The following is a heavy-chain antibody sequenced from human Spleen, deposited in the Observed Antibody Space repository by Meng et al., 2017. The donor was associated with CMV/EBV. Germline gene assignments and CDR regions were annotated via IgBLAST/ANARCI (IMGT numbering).Heavy chain of an antibody. V-gene: IGHV3-21*04. J-gene: IGHJ6*02. Sequence: GGSLRLSCAASGFTFSSYSMNWVRQAPGKGLEWVSSISSSSSYIYYADSVKGRFTISRDNAKNSLYLQMNSLRAEDTAVYYCAKGLLQYSSSWYRVEPNYYYYGMDVWGQGTTVTVSS. CDR3: AKGLLQYSSSWYRVEPNYYYYGMDV. CDR2: ISSSSSYI. D-gene: IGHD6-13*01. CDR1: GFTFSSYS.